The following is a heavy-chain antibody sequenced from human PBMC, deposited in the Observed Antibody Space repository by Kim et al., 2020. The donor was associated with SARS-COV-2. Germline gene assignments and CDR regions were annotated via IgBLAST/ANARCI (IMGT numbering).Heavy chain of an antibody. Sequence: VESLKGRFIISRDNTKNSLYLQMNNLRAEDTGVYFCARELPGFGAYLSWGQGTLVTVSS. V-gene: IGHV3-7*01. D-gene: IGHD1-26*01. CDR3: ARELPGFGAYLS. J-gene: IGHJ5*02.